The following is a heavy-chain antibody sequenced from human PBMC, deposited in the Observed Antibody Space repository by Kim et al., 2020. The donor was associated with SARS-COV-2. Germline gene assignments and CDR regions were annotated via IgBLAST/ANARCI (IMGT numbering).Heavy chain of an antibody. D-gene: IGHD6-13*01. Sequence: GGSLRLSCAASGFTFSSYAMHWVRQAPGKGLEWVAVISYDGSNKYYADSVKGRFTISRDNSKNTLYLQMNSLRAEDTAVYYCARDSSSLSTSFDYWGQGTLVTVSS. J-gene: IGHJ4*02. CDR2: ISYDGSNK. CDR3: ARDSSSLSTSFDY. V-gene: IGHV3-30*04. CDR1: GFTFSSYA.